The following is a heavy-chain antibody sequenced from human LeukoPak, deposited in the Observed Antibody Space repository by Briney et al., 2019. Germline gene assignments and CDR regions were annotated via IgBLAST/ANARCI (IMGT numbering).Heavy chain of an antibody. J-gene: IGHJ6*02. CDR2: IYYSGST. CDR3: GRAQQGAAGGRYYYHGVDV. Sequence: PSETLSLTCTVSGGSISSAGYYGSWIRQHPGKGLEWIGYIYYSGSTYYNPSLKSRVIISVDTSKNQFSLKLSSVTAADTAVYYCGRAQQGAAGGRYYYHGVDVWGQGTRSPSP. V-gene: IGHV4-31*03. CDR1: GGSISSAGYY. D-gene: IGHD6-13*01.